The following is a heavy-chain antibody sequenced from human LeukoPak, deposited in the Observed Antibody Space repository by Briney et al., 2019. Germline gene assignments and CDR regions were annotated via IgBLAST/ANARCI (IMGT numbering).Heavy chain of an antibody. Sequence: XRLSCAASGFTFDDYAMHWVRQAPGKGLEWVSGISWNSGSIGYADSVKGRFTISRDNAKNSLYLQMNSLRAEDTALYYCAKDIAHYYYDSSGYDYWGQGTLVTVSS. V-gene: IGHV3-9*01. D-gene: IGHD3-22*01. J-gene: IGHJ4*02. CDR1: GFTFDDYA. CDR2: ISWNSGSI. CDR3: AKDIAHYYYDSSGYDY.